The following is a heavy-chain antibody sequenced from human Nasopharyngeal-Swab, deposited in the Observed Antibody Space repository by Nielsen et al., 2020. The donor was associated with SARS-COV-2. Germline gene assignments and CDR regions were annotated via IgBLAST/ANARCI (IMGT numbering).Heavy chain of an antibody. D-gene: IGHD3-3*01. V-gene: IGHV3-49*03. CDR3: TRDVWSGYYIYSNYYYYGMDV. Sequence: GESLKISCAASGFTFSSYGMHWIRQAPGKGLEWVGFIRSKAYGGTTEYAASVKGRFTISRDDSKSIAYLQMNSLKTEDTAVYYCTRDVWSGYYIYSNYYYYGMDVWGQGTTVTVSS. CDR1: GFTFSSYG. CDR2: IRSKAYGGTT. J-gene: IGHJ6*02.